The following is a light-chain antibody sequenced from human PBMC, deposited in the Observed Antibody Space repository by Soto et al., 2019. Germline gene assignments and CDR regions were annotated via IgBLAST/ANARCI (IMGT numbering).Light chain of an antibody. CDR3: QHYNSYSEA. CDR2: KAS. CDR1: QTISSW. J-gene: IGKJ1*01. Sequence: DIQITQSPSTLSGSVGDRVTITCRASQTISSWLAWYRQKPGKAPKILIYKASTLTSGVPSRFSGSGAGTEFTLTISSLQPDDVETDYCQHYNSYSEAFGQGTKVDIK. V-gene: IGKV1-5*03.